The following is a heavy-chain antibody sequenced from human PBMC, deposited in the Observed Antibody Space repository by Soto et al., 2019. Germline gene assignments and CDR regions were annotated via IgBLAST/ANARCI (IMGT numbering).Heavy chain of an antibody. Sequence: QVQLVESGGGVVQPGRSLRLSCAASGFTFSSYAMHWVRQAPGKGLEWVAVISYDGSNKYYADSVKGRFTISRDNSKNMXYLQRNSLRAEDTAVYYCARAGGYYDSSGYSHFDYWGQGTLVTVSS. J-gene: IGHJ4*02. CDR2: ISYDGSNK. CDR3: ARAGGYYDSSGYSHFDY. CDR1: GFTFSSYA. D-gene: IGHD3-22*01. V-gene: IGHV3-30-3*01.